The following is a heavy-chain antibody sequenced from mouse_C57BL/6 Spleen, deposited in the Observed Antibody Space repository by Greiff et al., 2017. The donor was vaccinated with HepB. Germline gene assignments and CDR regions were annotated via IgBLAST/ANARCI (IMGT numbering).Heavy chain of an antibody. CDR1: GYTFTDYY. CDR2: IYPGSGNT. J-gene: IGHJ1*03. D-gene: IGHD1-1*01. Sequence: QVQLQQSGAELVRPGASVKLSCKASGYTFTDYYINWVKQRPGQGLEWIARIYPGSGNTYYNEKFKGKATLTAEKSSSTAYMQLSSLTSEDSAVYFCASHGSSFYWYFDVWGTGTTVTVSS. V-gene: IGHV1-76*01. CDR3: ASHGSSFYWYFDV.